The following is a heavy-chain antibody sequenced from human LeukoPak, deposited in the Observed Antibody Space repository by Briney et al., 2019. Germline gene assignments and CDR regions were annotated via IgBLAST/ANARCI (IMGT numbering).Heavy chain of an antibody. CDR3: ARDRQQLVRGDYFDY. CDR2: ISTTGGT. CDR1: GGSISSYY. D-gene: IGHD6-13*01. J-gene: IGHJ4*02. Sequence: SETLSLTCTVSGGSISSYYWSWIRQPAGKGLEWIGHISTTGGTNYNPSLKSRVTISVDTSKNQFSLKLSSVTAADTAVYYCARDRQQLVRGDYFDYWGQGTLVTVSS. V-gene: IGHV4-4*07.